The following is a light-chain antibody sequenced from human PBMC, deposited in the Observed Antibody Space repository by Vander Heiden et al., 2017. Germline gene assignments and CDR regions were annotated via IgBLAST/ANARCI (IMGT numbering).Light chain of an antibody. CDR2: GAS. Sequence: EIVLKQSPGTLSLSPGERATLSCRASQSVIRSYLAWYQHKRGQSPRLLIHGASSRATGIPDRFSGSGSGTDFTLTISRLEPQDFAVYYCQQYGSSPWTFGQGTKVEVK. V-gene: IGKV3-20*01. CDR3: QQYGSSPWT. CDR1: QSVIRSY. J-gene: IGKJ1*01.